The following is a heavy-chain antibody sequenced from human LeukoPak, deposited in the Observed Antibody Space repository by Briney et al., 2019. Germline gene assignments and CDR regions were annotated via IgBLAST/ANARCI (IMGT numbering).Heavy chain of an antibody. D-gene: IGHD2-15*01. Sequence: GGSLRLSCAASGFTVSSNYMSWVRQAPGKGLEWVSVIYSGGSTYYADSVKGRFTISRHNSKNTLYLQMNSLRAEDMGVYFCARAGRSGRDAFDFWGQGAMVTVSS. CDR3: ARAGRSGRDAFDF. CDR2: IYSGGST. CDR1: GFTVSSNY. J-gene: IGHJ3*01. V-gene: IGHV3-53*04.